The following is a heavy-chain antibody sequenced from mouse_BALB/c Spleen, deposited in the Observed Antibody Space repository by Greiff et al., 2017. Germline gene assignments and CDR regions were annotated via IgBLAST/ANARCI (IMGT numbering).Heavy chain of an antibody. Sequence: EVKLEESGGGLVQPGGSMKLSCVASGFTFSSYWMSWVRQSPEKGLEWVAEIRLKSDNYATHYAESVKGKFTISRDDSKSRLYLQMNSLRAEDTGIYYCTGGDWYFDVWGAGTTVTVSS. V-gene: IGHV6-6*02. CDR3: TGGDWYFDV. CDR1: GFTFSSYW. CDR2: IRLKSDNYAT. J-gene: IGHJ1*01.